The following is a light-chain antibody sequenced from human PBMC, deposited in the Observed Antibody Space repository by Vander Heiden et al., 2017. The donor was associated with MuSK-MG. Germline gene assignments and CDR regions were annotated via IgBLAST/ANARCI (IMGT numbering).Light chain of an antibody. Sequence: SSVLTQPPSVSVAPGQTATIPCGGNNIGRKSVHWYQRKPGQAPVLVVYDDSDRPSGIPGRFSGSNSGNTATLTISTVEAGDEADYYCQVWDTVSDHLVVFGGGTKLTVL. V-gene: IGLV3-21*02. CDR2: DDS. J-gene: IGLJ2*01. CDR1: NIGRKS. CDR3: QVWDTVSDHLVV.